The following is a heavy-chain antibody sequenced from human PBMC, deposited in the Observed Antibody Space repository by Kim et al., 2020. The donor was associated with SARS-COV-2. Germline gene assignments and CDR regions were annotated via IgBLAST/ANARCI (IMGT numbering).Heavy chain of an antibody. V-gene: IGHV4-39*07. CDR1: GGSISSSSYY. D-gene: IGHD2-21*02. CDR3: ARDIVVVTAIRFAQYNWFDP. CDR2: IYYSGST. J-gene: IGHJ5*02. Sequence: SETLSLTCTVSGGSISSSSYYWGWIRQPPGKGLEWIGSIYYSGSTYYNPSLKSRVTISVDTSKNQFSLKLSSVTAADTAVYYCARDIVVVTAIRFAQYNWFDPWGQGTLVTVSS.